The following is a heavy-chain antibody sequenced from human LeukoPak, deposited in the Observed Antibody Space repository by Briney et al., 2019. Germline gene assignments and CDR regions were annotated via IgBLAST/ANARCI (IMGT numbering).Heavy chain of an antibody. D-gene: IGHD2-2*01. V-gene: IGHV3-23*01. Sequence: GGSLRLSCAASGFTFSSYAMSWVRQAPGKGLEWVSAISGSGGSTYYADSVKGRFTISRDNSKNTLYLQMKSLRAEDTAVYYCAKDVNLGYCSSTSCFLRYFDWLLPGGWGQGTLVTVSS. CDR2: ISGSGGST. CDR3: AKDVNLGYCSSTSCFLRYFDWLLPGG. J-gene: IGHJ4*02. CDR1: GFTFSSYA.